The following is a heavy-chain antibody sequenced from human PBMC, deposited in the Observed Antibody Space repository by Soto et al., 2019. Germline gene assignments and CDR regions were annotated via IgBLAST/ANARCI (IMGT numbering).Heavy chain of an antibody. D-gene: IGHD3-10*01. CDR3: ARDLTMVRGARVDWFDP. Sequence: ASVKVSCKASGYTFTSYGISWVRQAPGQGLEWMGWISAYNGNTNYAQKLQGRVTMTTDTSTSTAYMELRSLRSDDTAVYYCARDLTMVRGARVDWFDPWGQGTLVTVSS. J-gene: IGHJ5*02. CDR1: GYTFTSYG. CDR2: ISAYNGNT. V-gene: IGHV1-18*01.